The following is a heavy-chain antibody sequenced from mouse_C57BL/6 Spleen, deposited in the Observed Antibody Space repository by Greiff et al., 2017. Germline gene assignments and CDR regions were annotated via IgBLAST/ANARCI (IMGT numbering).Heavy chain of an antibody. CDR3: TRFDGGWFAY. Sequence: EVQLQQSGPELVKPGASVKISCKASGYTFTDYYMNWVKQSHGKSLEWIGDINPNNGGTRYNQKFKGKATLTVDKSSSAAYMALRSLTSEDPADYFWTRFDGGWFAYWGQGTLVTVSS. CDR1: GYTFTDYY. J-gene: IGHJ3*01. CDR2: INPNNGGT. V-gene: IGHV1-26*01.